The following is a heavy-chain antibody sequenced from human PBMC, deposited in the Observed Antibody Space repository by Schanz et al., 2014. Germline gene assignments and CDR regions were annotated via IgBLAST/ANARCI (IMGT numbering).Heavy chain of an antibody. Sequence: QVQLVESGGGVVQPGRSLRLSCAASGFTFSSYGMHWVRQAPGKGLEWVAVIWYDGNNKYYADSVKGRFTISRDNSKNTLYLEMNSLRAEDTAVYYCARENLNWEAFDIWGQGTMVTVSS. V-gene: IGHV3-33*01. CDR3: ARENLNWEAFDI. CDR1: GFTFSSYG. J-gene: IGHJ3*02. CDR2: IWYDGNNK. D-gene: IGHD1-26*01.